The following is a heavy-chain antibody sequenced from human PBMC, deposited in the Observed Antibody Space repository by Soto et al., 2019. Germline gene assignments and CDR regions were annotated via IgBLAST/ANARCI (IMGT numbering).Heavy chain of an antibody. CDR2: IYYSGST. CDR1: GGSISSGGYY. J-gene: IGHJ4*02. V-gene: IGHV4-31*03. Sequence: QVQLQESGPGLVKPSQTLSLTCTVSGGSISSGGYYWSWIRQHPGKGLEWMGYIYYSGSTYYNPSLKSRVTISVDTSKNQFSLKLSSVTAADTAVYYCARFMNTLDIVVVGYYFDYWGQGTLVTVSS. CDR3: ARFMNTLDIVVVGYYFDY. D-gene: IGHD2-15*01.